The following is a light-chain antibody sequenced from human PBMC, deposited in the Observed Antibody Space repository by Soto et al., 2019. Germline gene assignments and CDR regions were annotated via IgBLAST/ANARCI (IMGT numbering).Light chain of an antibody. CDR1: SSNIGAGYE. CDR3: QSYPKRVTAYV. Sequence: QSVLKQPPSVSGAPGQRVTVSCTGTSSNIGAGYEVHWYHQLPGTAPKLLVSGNGNRPSGVPDRLSASKAGTSTSLPITGLQTEEDGNYFCQSYPKRVTAYVFGSATKVTVL. J-gene: IGLJ1*01. CDR2: GNG. V-gene: IGLV1-40*01.